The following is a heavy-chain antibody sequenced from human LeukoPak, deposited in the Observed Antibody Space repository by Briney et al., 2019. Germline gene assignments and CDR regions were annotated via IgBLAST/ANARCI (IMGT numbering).Heavy chain of an antibody. Sequence: GGSLRLSCAASGFTFRSYSMNWVRQAPGKGLEWVSSISSSSSYIYYADSVKGRFTISRDNAKNSLYLQMNSLRAEDTAVYYCAREPEDAFDIWGQGTMVTVSS. V-gene: IGHV3-21*01. CDR2: ISSSSSYI. CDR1: GFTFRSYS. J-gene: IGHJ3*02. CDR3: AREPEDAFDI.